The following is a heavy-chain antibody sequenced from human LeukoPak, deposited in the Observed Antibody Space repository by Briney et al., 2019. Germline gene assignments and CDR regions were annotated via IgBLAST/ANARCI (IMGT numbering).Heavy chain of an antibody. CDR2: IYYSGST. V-gene: IGHV4-59*01. CDR1: GGSISSYY. Sequence: SETLSLTCTVSGGSISSYYWSWIRQPPGKGLEWIGYIYYSGSTNYNPSLKSRVTISVKTSKNQFSLKLSSVTAADTAVYYCARGGEMATIWFLLGNDAFDIWGQGTMVTVSS. J-gene: IGHJ3*02. CDR3: ARGGEMATIWFLLGNDAFDI. D-gene: IGHD5-24*01.